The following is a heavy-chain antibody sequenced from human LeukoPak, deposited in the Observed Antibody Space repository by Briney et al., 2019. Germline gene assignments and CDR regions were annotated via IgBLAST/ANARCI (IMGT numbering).Heavy chain of an antibody. CDR3: ARSSRGRWLVRRNWFDP. V-gene: IGHV4-59*12. CDR1: GGSISSYY. J-gene: IGHJ5*02. D-gene: IGHD6-19*01. Sequence: PSETLSLTCTVSGGSISSYYWSWIRQPPGKGLEWIGYIYYSGSTNYNPSLKSRVTISVDTSKNQFSLKLSSVTAADTAVYYCARSSRGRWLVRRNWFDPWGQGTLVTVSS. CDR2: IYYSGST.